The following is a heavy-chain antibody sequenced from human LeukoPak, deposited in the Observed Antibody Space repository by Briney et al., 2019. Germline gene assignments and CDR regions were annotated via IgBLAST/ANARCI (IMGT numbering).Heavy chain of an antibody. CDR1: GGSFSGYY. V-gene: IGHV4-34*01. CDR3: ARGSATGLAY. J-gene: IGHJ4*02. D-gene: IGHD1-1*01. Sequence: PSETLSLTCAVYGGSFSGYYWSWIRQPPGKGLEWIGEINHSGSTNYSPSLKSRVTISGDTSKNQFSLKLSSVTAADTAVYYCARGSATGLAYWGQGNLVTVSS. CDR2: INHSGST.